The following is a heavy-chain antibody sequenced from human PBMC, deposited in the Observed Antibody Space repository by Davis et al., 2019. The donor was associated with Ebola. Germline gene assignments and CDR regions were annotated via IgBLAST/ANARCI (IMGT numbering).Heavy chain of an antibody. D-gene: IGHD3-3*01. CDR2: IYTSGST. Sequence: PGGSLRLSCTVSGGSISSYYWSWIRQPAGKGLEWIGRIYTSGSTNYNPSLKSRVTMSVDTSKKQFSLKLSSVTAADTAVYYCARGQGNYDFWSGYYHTTNNWFDPWGQGTLVTVSS. CDR3: ARGQGNYDFWSGYYHTTNNWFDP. CDR1: GGSISSYY. V-gene: IGHV4-4*07. J-gene: IGHJ5*02.